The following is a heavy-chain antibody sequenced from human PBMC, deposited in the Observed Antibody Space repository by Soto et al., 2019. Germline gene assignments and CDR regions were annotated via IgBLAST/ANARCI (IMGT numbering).Heavy chain of an antibody. CDR1: GYSFAGCL. CDR3: PRQIYASDTGRNFQHCFDP. V-gene: IGHV5-10-1*01. D-gene: IGHD5-18*01. J-gene: IGHJ5*02. CDR2: IDPSDSQT. Sequence: PGESLKISCKGSGYSFAGCLITWVLQKPGKGLEWMGRIDPSDSQTYYSPSVRVHVAISVTKSIPTVFRQWSSLRASDTAMYSCPRQIYASDTGRNFQHCFDPWGRGSPVNVSS.